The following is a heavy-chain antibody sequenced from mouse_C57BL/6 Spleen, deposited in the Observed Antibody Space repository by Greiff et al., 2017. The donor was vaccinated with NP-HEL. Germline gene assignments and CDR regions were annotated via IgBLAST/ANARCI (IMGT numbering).Heavy chain of an antibody. CDR2: IDPSDSET. Sequence: QVQLQQPGAELVRPGSSVKLSCKASGYTFTSYWMHWVKQRPIQGLEWIGNIDPSDSETHYNQKFKDKAPLTVDKSSSTAYMQLSSLTSEDSAVYYCAREEGDYYYFDDWGQGTTLTVSS. CDR1: GYTFTSYW. CDR3: AREEGDYYYFDD. D-gene: IGHD2-4*01. J-gene: IGHJ2*01. V-gene: IGHV1-52*01.